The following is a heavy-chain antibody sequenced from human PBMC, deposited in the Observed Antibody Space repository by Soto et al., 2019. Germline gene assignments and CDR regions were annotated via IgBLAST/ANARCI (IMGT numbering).Heavy chain of an antibody. J-gene: IGHJ4*02. Sequence: SLAVRRILQNQRTGLEWVSVISGRGGSTYYAASVKGRFTISRDNSKNTLYLQMNSLRAEDTAVYYCAKPRTPNLVATIGAGERVGDFAYWVKGTLVIVSS. CDR3: AKPRTPNLVATIGAGERVGDFAY. D-gene: IGHD5-12*01. CDR2: ISGRGGST. CDR1: SLA. V-gene: IGHV3-23*01.